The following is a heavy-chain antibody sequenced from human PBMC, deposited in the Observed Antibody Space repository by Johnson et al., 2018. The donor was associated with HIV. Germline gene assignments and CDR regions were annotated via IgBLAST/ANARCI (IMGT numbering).Heavy chain of an antibody. V-gene: IGHV3-30*04. CDR3: ARGFVRITMILVADAFDI. CDR1: GFTFSNFA. J-gene: IGHJ3*02. Sequence: QVQLVESGGGLVQPGGSLRLSCAASGFTFSNFAMHWVRQAPGKGLEWVVVISYDGSNKYFADSVKGRFTISRDNSKNTLYLQMNSLKSEDTAVCYCARGFVRITMILVADAFDIWGQGTMVTVSS. CDR2: ISYDGSNK. D-gene: IGHD3-22*01.